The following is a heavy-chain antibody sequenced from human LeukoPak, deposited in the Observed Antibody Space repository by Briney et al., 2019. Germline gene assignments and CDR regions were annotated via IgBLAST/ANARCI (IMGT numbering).Heavy chain of an antibody. V-gene: IGHV1-2*04. D-gene: IGHD2-21*02. J-gene: IGHJ4*02. Sequence: GASVKVSCKASGYTFTGYYMHWVRQAPGQGLEWMGWINPNSGGTNYAQKFQGWVTMTRDTSISTAYMELSRLRSDDTAVYYCATSNCGGDCFFDYWGQGTLVTVSS. CDR2: INPNSGGT. CDR1: GYTFTGYY. CDR3: ATSNCGGDCFFDY.